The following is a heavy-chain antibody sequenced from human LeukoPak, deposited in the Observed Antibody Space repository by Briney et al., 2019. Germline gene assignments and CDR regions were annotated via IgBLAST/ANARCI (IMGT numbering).Heavy chain of an antibody. V-gene: IGHV1-24*01. Sequence: ASVKVSCKVSGYTLTELPMHWVRQAPGKGLEWMGGFDPGDGETIYAQKFQGRVTMTEDTSTDTAYMELRSLRSEDTAVYYCATDPRQWPPDYWGQGTLVTVSS. CDR2: FDPGDGET. J-gene: IGHJ4*02. CDR3: ATDPRQWPPDY. CDR1: GYTLTELP. D-gene: IGHD6-19*01.